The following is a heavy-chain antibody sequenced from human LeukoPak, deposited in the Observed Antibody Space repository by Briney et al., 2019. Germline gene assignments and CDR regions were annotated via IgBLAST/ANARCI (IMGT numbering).Heavy chain of an antibody. CDR3: ARIGLWAYGRFYFDF. CDR1: GFTFSSDW. Sequence: PGGSLRHSCAASGFTFSSDWMSWFRQAPGKGLEWVANIKQDGSEKYYVDSVKGRFTISRDNAKNSLYLQMSSLRAEDTAVYYCARIGLWAYGRFYFDFWGQGTLVTVSS. J-gene: IGHJ4*02. V-gene: IGHV3-7*01. CDR2: IKQDGSEK. D-gene: IGHD4/OR15-4a*01.